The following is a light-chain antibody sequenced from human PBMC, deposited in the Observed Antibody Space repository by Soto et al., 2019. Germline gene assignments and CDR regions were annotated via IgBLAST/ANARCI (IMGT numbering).Light chain of an antibody. V-gene: IGKV1-5*01. Sequence: DIQMNQSPSTLSASVGDRVTITCRASQSISRWLAWYLQRPGKAPKLLIYDASSLESGVPSRFSGSGSGTEFTLTISSLQPDDFATYYCQQYNSNSKYTFGQGTKLEIK. CDR1: QSISRW. CDR3: QQYNSNSKYT. J-gene: IGKJ2*01. CDR2: DAS.